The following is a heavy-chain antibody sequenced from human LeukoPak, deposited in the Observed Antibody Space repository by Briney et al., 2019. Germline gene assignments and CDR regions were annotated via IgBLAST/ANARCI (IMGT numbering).Heavy chain of an antibody. CDR1: GYTFTDYS. CDR2: VSPNSGDT. CDR3: ARATWGQGADY. D-gene: IGHD7-27*01. J-gene: IGHJ4*02. V-gene: IGHV1-2*02. Sequence: GASVKVSCKASGYTFTDYSMHWVRQAPGQGLEWMGWVSPNSGDTNYVERFRGRVSMTRDTSISTVYMELSGLTSDDTAVYFCARATWGQGADYWGQGTLVTVSS.